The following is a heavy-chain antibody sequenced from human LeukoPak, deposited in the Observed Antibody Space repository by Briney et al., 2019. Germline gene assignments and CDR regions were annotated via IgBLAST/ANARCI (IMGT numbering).Heavy chain of an antibody. D-gene: IGHD6-6*01. J-gene: IGHJ4*02. CDR3: AGYSSWSGGPSYYIDY. CDR2: MSVDGSGT. V-gene: IGHV3-74*01. CDR1: GFTLRNYW. Sequence: QPGGSLRLSCAASGFTLRNYWMHWVRQVPGRGLVWVSRMSVDGSGTNYADSVKVRFTISRENAKNTLYWQINNRRPHDTAVHFFAGYSSWSGGPSYYIDYWGQGTLVTVSS.